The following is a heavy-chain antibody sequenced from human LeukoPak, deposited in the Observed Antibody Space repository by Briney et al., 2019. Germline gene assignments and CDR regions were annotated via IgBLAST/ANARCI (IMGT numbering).Heavy chain of an antibody. Sequence: GSLRLSCAASGFTFSSSAMSWVRQVPGKGLEWVSAISGSGGSTYYADSVKGRFTISRDNSKNTLYLQMNSLRAEDTAVYYCAKEVWSRLSGTTFDYWGQGTLVTVSS. J-gene: IGHJ4*02. V-gene: IGHV3-23*01. CDR2: ISGSGGST. D-gene: IGHD1-7*01. CDR3: AKEVWSRLSGTTFDY. CDR1: GFTFSSSA.